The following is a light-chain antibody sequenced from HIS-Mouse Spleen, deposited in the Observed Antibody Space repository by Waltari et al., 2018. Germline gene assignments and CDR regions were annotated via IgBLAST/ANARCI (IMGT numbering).Light chain of an antibody. V-gene: IGLV3-19*01. J-gene: IGLJ2*01. CDR1: SLSSYY. CDR2: GKN. Sequence: SSELTQDPAVSVALGQTVRITCHGASLSSYYASWYQQKPGQAPVLVTYGKNNRPSGIPDRFSGSSSGNTASLTITGAQAEDEADYYCNSRDSSGNHVVFGGGTKLTVL. CDR3: NSRDSSGNHVV.